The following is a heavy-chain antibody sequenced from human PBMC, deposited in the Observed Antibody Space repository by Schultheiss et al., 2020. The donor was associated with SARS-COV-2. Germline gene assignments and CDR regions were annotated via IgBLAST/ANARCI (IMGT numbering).Heavy chain of an antibody. D-gene: IGHD3-3*01. J-gene: IGHJ4*02. CDR2: ISGYNGAT. Sequence: ASVKVSCKASGYTFTNHGISWVRQAPGQGLEWMGWISGYNGATSYTQKFQGRVTMTTDTSTTTVYMELSRLRSDDTAVYYCARSVFALRSVFFGFDYWGQGTLVTVSS. CDR3: ARSVFALRSVFFGFDY. CDR1: GYTFTNHG. V-gene: IGHV1-18*01.